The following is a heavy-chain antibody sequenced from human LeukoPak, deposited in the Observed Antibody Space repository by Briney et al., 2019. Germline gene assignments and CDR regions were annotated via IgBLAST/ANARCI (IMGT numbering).Heavy chain of an antibody. J-gene: IGHJ6*02. CDR1: GGSISSGDYY. Sequence: SETLSLTCTVSGGSISSGDYYWSWIRQPPGKGLEWIGYIYYSGSTYYNPSLKSRVTISVDTSKNQFSLKLSSVTAADTAVYYCARERAIAVAGYYYYYGMDVWGQGTTVTVSS. CDR3: ARERAIAVAGYYYYYGMDV. V-gene: IGHV4-30-4*01. D-gene: IGHD6-13*01. CDR2: IYYSGST.